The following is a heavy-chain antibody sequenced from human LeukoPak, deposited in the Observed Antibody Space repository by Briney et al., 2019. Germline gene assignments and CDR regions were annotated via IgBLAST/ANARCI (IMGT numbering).Heavy chain of an antibody. V-gene: IGHV3-30*04. CDR2: ISYDGSNK. Sequence: GGSLRLSCAASGFTFSSYAMHWVRQAPGKGLEWVAVISYDGSNKYYADSVKGRFTISRDNSKNTLYLQMNSLRAEDTAVYYCARGFDSSGSFDYWGHGTLVTVSS. D-gene: IGHD3-22*01. CDR3: ARGFDSSGSFDY. J-gene: IGHJ4*01. CDR1: GFTFSSYA.